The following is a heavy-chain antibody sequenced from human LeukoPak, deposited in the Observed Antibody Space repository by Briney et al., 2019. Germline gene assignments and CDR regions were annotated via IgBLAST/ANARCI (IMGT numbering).Heavy chain of an antibody. CDR2: ISAYNGNT. Sequence: ASVKVSCKASGYTFTSYGISWVRQAPGQGLEWMGWISAYNGNTNYAQKLQGRVTMTTDTSTSTAYMELSSLRSEDTAVYYCATDPWLGKSHFDYWGQGTLVTVSS. CDR1: GYTFTSYG. CDR3: ATDPWLGKSHFDY. J-gene: IGHJ4*02. V-gene: IGHV1-18*01. D-gene: IGHD4-23*01.